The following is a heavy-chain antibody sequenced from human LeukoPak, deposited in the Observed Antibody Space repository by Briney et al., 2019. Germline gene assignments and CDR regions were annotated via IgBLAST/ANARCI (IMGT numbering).Heavy chain of an antibody. J-gene: IGHJ4*02. CDR2: ISYDGSNK. D-gene: IGHD2-2*01. CDR3: ARDRRSYAPRDYFDY. CDR1: GFTFSSYA. Sequence: GSLRLSCAASGFTFSSYAMHWVRQAPGKGLEGVAVISYDGSNKYYADSVKGRFTISRDNSKNTLYLQMNSLRAEDTAVYYCARDRRSYAPRDYFDYWGQGTLVTVSS. V-gene: IGHV3-30*04.